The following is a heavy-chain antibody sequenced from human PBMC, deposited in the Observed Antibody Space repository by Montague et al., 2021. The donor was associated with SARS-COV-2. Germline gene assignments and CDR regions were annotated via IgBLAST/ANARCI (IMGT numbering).Heavy chain of an antibody. D-gene: IGHD6-13*01. Sequence: SETLSLTCTVSGGSISTSTYYWGWIRRPPGKGLEWIGSIYYTEGTFYNPSLKSRVTISVDTSQNQFSLKLSSVTAADTAMYYCAGQRASSPFDHWGQGTLVTVSS. J-gene: IGHJ4*02. CDR2: IYYTEGT. V-gene: IGHV4-39*01. CDR3: AGQRASSPFDH. CDR1: GGSISTSTYY.